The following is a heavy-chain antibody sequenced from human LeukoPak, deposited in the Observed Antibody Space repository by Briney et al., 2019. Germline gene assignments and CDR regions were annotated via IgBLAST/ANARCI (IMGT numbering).Heavy chain of an antibody. CDR2: IKQDGSEK. D-gene: IGHD2-2*01. J-gene: IGHJ3*02. CDR3: AREEDIVVVPAAFDAFDI. Sequence: GGSLRLSCAASRFTFSSYWMSWVRQAPGKGLEWVANIKQDGSEKYYVDSVKGRFTISRDNAKNSLYLQMNSLRAEDTAVYYCAREEDIVVVPAAFDAFDIWGQGTMVTVSS. CDR1: RFTFSSYW. V-gene: IGHV3-7*01.